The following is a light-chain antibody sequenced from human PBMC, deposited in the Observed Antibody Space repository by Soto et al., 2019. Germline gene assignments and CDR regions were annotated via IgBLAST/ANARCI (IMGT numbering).Light chain of an antibody. V-gene: IGKV3-20*01. Sequence: ESVLTQSPGTRSLSPGEIATLSCRASQSVSSSYLAWYQQKPGQAPRLLIYGASSRATGIPDRFTGSGSGTDFTLTISRLEPEDFAVYYCQQYGSSPLTFGGGNKVEIK. CDR3: QQYGSSPLT. CDR2: GAS. CDR1: QSVSSSY. J-gene: IGKJ4*01.